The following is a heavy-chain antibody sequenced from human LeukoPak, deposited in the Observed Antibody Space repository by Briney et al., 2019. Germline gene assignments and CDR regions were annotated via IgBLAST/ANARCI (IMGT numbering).Heavy chain of an antibody. V-gene: IGHV4-59*01. CDR1: GGSLSPYY. CDR3: ACLTTADAFDI. D-gene: IGHD3-22*01. CDR2: IYDSGST. J-gene: IGHJ3*02. Sequence: PSQTLSLTCTVSGGSLSPYYWSWIRQPPGKGLEWIGYIYDSGSTNYNPSLKSRVTISVDTSKNQFSLKLSSVTAADTAVYYCACLTTADAFDIWGQGTMVTVSS.